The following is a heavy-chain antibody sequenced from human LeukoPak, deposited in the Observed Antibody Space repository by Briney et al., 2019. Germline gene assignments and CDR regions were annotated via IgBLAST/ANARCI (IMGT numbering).Heavy chain of an antibody. V-gene: IGHV3-30*02. CDR2: IRNDGSNK. D-gene: IGHD2-2*01. CDR1: RFTFSSYG. J-gene: IGHJ3*02. Sequence: GGSLRLSCAASRFTFSSYGMFWVRQAPGKGLEWVAFIRNDGSNKYYADSVEGRFTISRDNSKNTLYLRMNSLRAEDTAIYYCTKDHLSSTSPYDAFDIWGQGTMVTVSS. CDR3: TKDHLSSTSPYDAFDI.